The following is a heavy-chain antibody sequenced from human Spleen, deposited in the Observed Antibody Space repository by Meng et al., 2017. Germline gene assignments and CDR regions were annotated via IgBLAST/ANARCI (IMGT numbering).Heavy chain of an antibody. D-gene: IGHD6-19*01. CDR3: ASWIYSCGWQ. CDR1: GGSSSRIDW. Sequence: QVHAQESGRGLVKPSGTLSLTCVGSGGSSSRIDWWSWVRQPPGKGREWIGEIYHGGDTNYNPSLKSRVTIAIDKSKNQFSLKLSSVTAADTAVYYCASWIYSCGWQWGQGALVTVSS. V-gene: IGHV4/OR15-8*02. CDR2: IYHGGDT. J-gene: IGHJ4*02.